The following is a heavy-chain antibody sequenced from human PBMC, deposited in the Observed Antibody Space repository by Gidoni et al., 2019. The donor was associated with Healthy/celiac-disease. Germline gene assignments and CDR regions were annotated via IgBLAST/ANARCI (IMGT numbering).Heavy chain of an antibody. J-gene: IGHJ6*02. Sequence: EVQLVYPGGGLVQPGGPLRLSCAASGFTFRSYWMSWGRQAPGKGLEGVANIKQEGSEKYYVDAVKGRFTISRDNAKNSLYLQMNSLRAEDTAVYYCARGLYGMDVWGQGTTVTVSS. CDR1: GFTFRSYW. CDR2: IKQEGSEK. CDR3: ARGLYGMDV. V-gene: IGHV3-7*01.